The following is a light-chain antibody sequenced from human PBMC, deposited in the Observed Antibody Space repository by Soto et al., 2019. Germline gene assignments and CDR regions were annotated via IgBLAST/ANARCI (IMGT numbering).Light chain of an antibody. J-gene: IGLJ1*01. CDR2: EVS. CDR1: SSDVGGYNY. Sequence: QSGLTQPASGSGSPGQSITISCTGTSSDVGGYNYVSWYQQHPGKAPKLMIYEVSYRPSGVSNRFSGSKSGNTASLTISGLQAEDQADYSYRPYTRSSTYVCATGCKVTVL. CDR3: RPYTRSSTYV. V-gene: IGLV2-14*01.